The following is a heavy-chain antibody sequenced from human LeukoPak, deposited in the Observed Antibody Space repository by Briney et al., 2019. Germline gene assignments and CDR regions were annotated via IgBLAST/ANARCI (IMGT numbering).Heavy chain of an antibody. CDR1: GGSISSYY. D-gene: IGHD2-8*02. V-gene: IGHV4-59*01. Sequence: PSETLSLTCTVSGGSISSYYWSWIRQPPGKGLEWIGYIYYSGSTNYNPSLKSRVTISVDTSKNQFSLKLSSVTAADTAVYYCARTSVLVGYFDYWGQGTLVTVSS. CDR3: ARTSVLVGYFDY. CDR2: IYYSGST. J-gene: IGHJ4*02.